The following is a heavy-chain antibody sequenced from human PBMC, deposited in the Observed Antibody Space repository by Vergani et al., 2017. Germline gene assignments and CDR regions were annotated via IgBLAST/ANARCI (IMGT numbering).Heavy chain of an antibody. J-gene: IGHJ4*02. CDR2: IYPGDSDT. V-gene: IGHV5-51*03. D-gene: IGHD2-21*02. CDR1: GYSFTSYW. Sequence: EVQLVQSGAEVKKPGESLKISCKGSGYSFTSYWIDWVRQMPGKGLEWMGIIYPGDSDTRYSPSFQGQDTISADKSISTAYLQWSSLKATDTAMYYCARRGDYPHYYFDYWGQGTLVTVSS. CDR3: ARRGDYPHYYFDY.